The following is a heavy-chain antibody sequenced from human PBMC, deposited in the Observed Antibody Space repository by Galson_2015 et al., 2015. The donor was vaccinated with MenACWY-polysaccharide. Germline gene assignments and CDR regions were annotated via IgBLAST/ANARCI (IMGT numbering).Heavy chain of an antibody. CDR2: INSDGSSK. V-gene: IGHV3-74*01. J-gene: IGHJ5*02. CDR3: ASSIQLAS. CDR1: GFTFSSYW. D-gene: IGHD5-18*01. Sequence: SLRLSCAASGFTFSSYWMHWVRQAPGKGLVWVSRINSDGSSKSYADSVKGRFTISRDNAKNALHLQMNSLRVENTAVYYCASSIQLASWGQVTLVTVSS.